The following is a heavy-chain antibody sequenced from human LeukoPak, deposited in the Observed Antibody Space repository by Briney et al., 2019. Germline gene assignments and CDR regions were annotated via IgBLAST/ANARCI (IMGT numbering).Heavy chain of an antibody. CDR3: ARSRGYSGYDYYDSSGYYYHYFDY. Sequence: SETLSLTCSVSGGSISSSSFYWGWIRQPPGKGLEWIGSISYTGSTYYNPSLKSRVTMSVDTSKNQFSLKLSSVTAADTAVYYCARSRGYSGYDYYDSSGYYYHYFDYWGQGTLVTVSS. CDR1: GGSISSSSFY. J-gene: IGHJ4*02. V-gene: IGHV4-39*07. D-gene: IGHD3-22*01. CDR2: ISYTGST.